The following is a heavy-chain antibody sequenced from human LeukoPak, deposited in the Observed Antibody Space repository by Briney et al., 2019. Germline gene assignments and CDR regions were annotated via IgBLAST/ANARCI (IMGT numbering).Heavy chain of an antibody. CDR1: GFTFSSYW. CDR3: ARRAGAYSHPYDY. D-gene: IGHD4/OR15-4a*01. CDR2: INSDGSST. J-gene: IGHJ4*02. V-gene: IGHV3-74*01. Sequence: TGGSLRLSCAASGFTFSSYWMHWVRQAPGKGLVWVSRINSDGSSTRYADSVKGRFTISRDNSKNTLYLQMNSLRAEDTAVYYCARRAGAYSHPYDYWGQGTLVTVSS.